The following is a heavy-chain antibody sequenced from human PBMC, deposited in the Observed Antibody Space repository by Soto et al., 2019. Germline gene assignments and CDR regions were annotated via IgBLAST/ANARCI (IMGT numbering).Heavy chain of an antibody. CDR1: AGSTSSCGSC. J-gene: IGHJ4*02. D-gene: IGHD3-10*01. Sequence: SSETMSLTCTVSAGSTSSCGSCWSGNRQHPVKGLECIGYIYYYGSTYYSPSLKSRVTRSVDTSKNQYTLKLSSVTAAYTAVDYCTGYNGESDYWGQGTLVTVSS. V-gene: IGHV4-31*03. CDR2: IYYYGST. CDR3: TGYNGESDY.